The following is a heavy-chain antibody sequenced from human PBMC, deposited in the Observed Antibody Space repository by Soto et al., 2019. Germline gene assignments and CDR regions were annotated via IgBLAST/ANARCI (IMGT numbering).Heavy chain of an antibody. Sequence: PSETLSLTCTVSGASITGSSYWSWIRQPAGKGLEWIGRFSLSGTTNYNPSLRSRVTMSADVSKNQFSLRLTSLTAAATALYYRARGMTPPGASAWYYCNSWGQGTLVAVSS. CDR3: ARGMTPPGASAWYYCNS. D-gene: IGHD2-8*02. J-gene: IGHJ4*02. CDR2: FSLSGTT. CDR1: GASITGSSY. V-gene: IGHV4-4*07.